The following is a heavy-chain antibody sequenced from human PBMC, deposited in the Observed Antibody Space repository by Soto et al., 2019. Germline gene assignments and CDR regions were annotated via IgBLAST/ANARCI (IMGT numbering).Heavy chain of an antibody. CDR2: IKQDGSEK. CDR3: ARDSYSGYEIDY. J-gene: IGHJ4*02. Sequence: PGGSLRLSCAASGFTFSNYWMHWVRQAPGKGLEWVANIKQDGSEKYYVDSVKGRFTISRDNAKNSLCLQMNSLRAEDTAVYYCARDSYSGYEIDYWGQGTLVTVSS. CDR1: GFTFSNYW. V-gene: IGHV3-7*01. D-gene: IGHD5-12*01.